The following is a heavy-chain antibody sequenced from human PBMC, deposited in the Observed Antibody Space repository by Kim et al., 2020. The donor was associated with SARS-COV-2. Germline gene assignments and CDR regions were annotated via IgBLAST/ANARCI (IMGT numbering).Heavy chain of an antibody. CDR1: GGSISSSNW. CDR3: ARVQRFTFFGVVIEGYGMDV. V-gene: IGHV4-4*02. D-gene: IGHD3-3*01. Sequence: SETLSLTCAVSGGSISSSNWWSWVRQPPGKGLEWIGEIYHSGSTNYNPSLKSRVTISVDKSKNQFSLKLSSVTAADTAVYYCARVQRFTFFGVVIEGYGMDVWGQATTVTVSS. J-gene: IGHJ6*02. CDR2: IYHSGST.